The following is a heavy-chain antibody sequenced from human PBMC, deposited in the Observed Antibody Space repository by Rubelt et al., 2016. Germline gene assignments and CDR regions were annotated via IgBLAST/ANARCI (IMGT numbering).Heavy chain of an antibody. J-gene: IGHJ5*02. Sequence: QVQLVQSGAEVKKPGSSVMVSCKASGGTFSSYAISWVRQAPGQGLEWMGRIIPILGIANYAQKFQGRVTITADKSTSTAYMELSSLRSDDTAVYYCARVFSGTSVGWLDPWGQGTLVTVSS. V-gene: IGHV1-69*09. CDR3: ARVFSGTSVGWLDP. CDR1: GGTFSSYA. CDR2: IIPILGIA. D-gene: IGHD6-13*01.